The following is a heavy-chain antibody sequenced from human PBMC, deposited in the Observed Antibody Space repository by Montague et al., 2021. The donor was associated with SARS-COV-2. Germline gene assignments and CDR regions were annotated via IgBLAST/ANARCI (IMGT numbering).Heavy chain of an antibody. V-gene: IGHV4-59*08. CDR2: IYYSGCT. CDR1: GPSTVSYY. J-gene: IGHJ6*02. Sequence: SETLSLTCPVPGPSTVSYYWSWIRQTPGKELDWIGYIYYSGCTNYNPSLTSRVTISVDTSKNQVSLKLTSVTAADTAVYYCARQLRVTTVTSHMYHYAMDVWGQGTTVTVSS. CDR3: ARQLRVTTVTSHMYHYAMDV. D-gene: IGHD4-11*01.